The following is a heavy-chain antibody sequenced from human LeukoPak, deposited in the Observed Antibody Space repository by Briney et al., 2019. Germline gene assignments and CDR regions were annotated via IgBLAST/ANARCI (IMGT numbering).Heavy chain of an antibody. J-gene: IGHJ2*01. D-gene: IGHD4-17*01. CDR3: ARDDYGASDWYFDL. Sequence: ASETLSLTCIVSGDSISSYYWSWIRQPPGKGLEWIGYIYYSGSTYYNPSLKSRVTISVDTSKNQFSLKLSSVTAADTAVYYCARDDYGASDWYFDLWGRGTLVTVSS. CDR2: IYYSGST. V-gene: IGHV4-59*12. CDR1: GDSISSYY.